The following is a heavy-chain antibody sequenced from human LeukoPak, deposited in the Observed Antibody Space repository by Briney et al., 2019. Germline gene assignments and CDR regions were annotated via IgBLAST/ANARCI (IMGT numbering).Heavy chain of an antibody. Sequence: PGGSLRLSCAASGFPFDESAMHWVRRPLGKGLEWVSLISGDGGSTYYADSVKGRFTISRDNSKNSLYLQMNSLRTEDTALYYCARIGRVADDYWGQGTLVTVSS. D-gene: IGHD6-19*01. CDR3: ARIGRVADDY. V-gene: IGHV3-43*02. CDR1: GFPFDESA. CDR2: ISGDGGST. J-gene: IGHJ4*02.